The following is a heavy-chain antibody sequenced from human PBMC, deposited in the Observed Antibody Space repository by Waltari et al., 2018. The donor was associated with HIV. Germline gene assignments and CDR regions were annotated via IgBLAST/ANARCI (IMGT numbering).Heavy chain of an antibody. CDR3: SRDTFGEYDF. Sequence: EVQLVQSGGGLIKPGGYLRLYCAASGFLVTNYWMHWVRQSPGKGLVWVSRINIDGRTIDYADSVKGRFTISRDSAKNTLSLQMNSLREEDTAVYYCSRDTFGEYDFWGQGALVTVSS. D-gene: IGHD3-3*01. J-gene: IGHJ4*02. CDR2: INIDGRTI. V-gene: IGHV3-74*01. CDR1: GFLVTNYW.